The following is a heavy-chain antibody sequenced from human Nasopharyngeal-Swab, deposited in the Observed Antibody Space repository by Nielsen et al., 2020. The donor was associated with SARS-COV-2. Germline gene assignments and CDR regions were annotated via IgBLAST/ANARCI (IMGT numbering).Heavy chain of an antibody. CDR1: GFTVSSNY. D-gene: IGHD2-15*01. CDR2: IYSGGST. J-gene: IGHJ1*01. CDR3: ASHCSGGSCYSFWYFQH. V-gene: IGHV3-53*01. Sequence: GGSLRLSCAASGFTVSSNYMSWVRQAPGKGLEWVSVIYSGGSTYYADSVKGRFTISRDNSKNTLYLQMNSLRAEDTAVYYCASHCSGGSCYSFWYFQHWGQGTLVTVSS.